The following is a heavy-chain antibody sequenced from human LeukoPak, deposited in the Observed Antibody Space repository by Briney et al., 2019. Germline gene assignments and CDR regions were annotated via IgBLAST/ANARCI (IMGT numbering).Heavy chain of an antibody. Sequence: SVKVSCKASGDSFSSNVINLVRQAPGQGLEWMGRTIPILDVAENARKFQGRVSITADKSTSTAYLELSSLRSEDTAVYYCARNQLRYDSSGFALDVWGQGTMVIVSS. V-gene: IGHV1-69*04. CDR2: TIPILDVA. CDR1: GDSFSSNV. D-gene: IGHD3-22*01. CDR3: ARNQLRYDSSGFALDV. J-gene: IGHJ3*01.